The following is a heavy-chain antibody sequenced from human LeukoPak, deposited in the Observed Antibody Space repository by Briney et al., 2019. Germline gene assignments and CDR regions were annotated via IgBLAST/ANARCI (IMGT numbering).Heavy chain of an antibody. Sequence: GGSLRLSCAASGFTFSSYSMNWVRQAPGKGLEWVSGISWNSGSIGYADSVKGRFTISRDNAKNSLYLQMNSLRAEDTAVYYCAKGPEWLVQGGFDYWGQGTLVTVSS. CDR1: GFTFSSYS. D-gene: IGHD6-19*01. V-gene: IGHV3-21*04. J-gene: IGHJ4*02. CDR2: ISWNSGSI. CDR3: AKGPEWLVQGGFDY.